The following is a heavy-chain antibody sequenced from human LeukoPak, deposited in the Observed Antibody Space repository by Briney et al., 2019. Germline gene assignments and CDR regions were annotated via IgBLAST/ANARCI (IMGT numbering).Heavy chain of an antibody. Sequence: GASVKVSCKASGYTFTGYYMHWVRQAPGQGLEWMGCINPNSSSTNYAQKFQGRVTMTRDKSISTPYMQLNRLRADDTAVYYCSSPILYCRSTSCPKFGAFDIWGQGTMVTVSS. CDR3: SSPILYCRSTSCPKFGAFDI. CDR1: GYTFTGYY. CDR2: INPNSSST. D-gene: IGHD2-2*01. V-gene: IGHV1-2*02. J-gene: IGHJ3*02.